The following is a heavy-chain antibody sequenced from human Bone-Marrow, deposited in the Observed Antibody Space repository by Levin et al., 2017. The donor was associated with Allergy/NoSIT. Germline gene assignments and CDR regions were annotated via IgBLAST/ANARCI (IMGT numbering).Heavy chain of an antibody. D-gene: IGHD2-15*01. CDR2: IYYSGST. J-gene: IGHJ6*03. Sequence: NASETLSLTCTVSGGSISSYYWSWIRQPPGKGLEWIGYIYYSGSTNYNPSLKSRVTISVDTSKNQFSLKLSSVTAADTAVYYCARSLSGCSGGSCYSVLYYYYYMDVWGKGTTVTVSS. CDR1: GGSISSYY. CDR3: ARSLSGCSGGSCYSVLYYYYYMDV. V-gene: IGHV4-59*01.